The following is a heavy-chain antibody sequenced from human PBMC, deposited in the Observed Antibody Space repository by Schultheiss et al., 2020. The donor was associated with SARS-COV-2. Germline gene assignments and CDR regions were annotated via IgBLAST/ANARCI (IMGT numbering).Heavy chain of an antibody. CDR3: ARDRHDYGAFGAFDI. Sequence: GGSLRLSCAASGFTFSSYAMSWVRQAPGKGLEWVSRINSDGSSTSYADSVKGRFTISRDNAKNTLYLQMNSLRAEDTAVYYCARDRHDYGAFGAFDIWGQGTTVTVSS. CDR1: GFTFSSYA. D-gene: IGHD4-17*01. V-gene: IGHV3-74*01. J-gene: IGHJ3*02. CDR2: INSDGSST.